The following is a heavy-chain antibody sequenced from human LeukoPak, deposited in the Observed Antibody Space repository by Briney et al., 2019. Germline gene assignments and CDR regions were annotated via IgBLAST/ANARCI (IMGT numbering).Heavy chain of an antibody. CDR2: IFPGDSDP. CDR1: GYSFTSYW. Sequence: GESLEISCEASGYSFTSYWIAWVRQVPGKGLEWMGIIFPGDSDPRYSPSFQGQVTISADKSISTAFLQWRSLKASDTAMYYCAREYGSGSYYNLGYWGQGTLVTVSS. V-gene: IGHV5-51*01. D-gene: IGHD3-10*01. J-gene: IGHJ4*02. CDR3: AREYGSGSYYNLGY.